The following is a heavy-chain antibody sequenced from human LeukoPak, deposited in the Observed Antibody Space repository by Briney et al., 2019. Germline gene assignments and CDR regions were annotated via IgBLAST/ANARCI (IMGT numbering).Heavy chain of an antibody. D-gene: IGHD5-18*01. CDR3: ARVRTDTAMALYFDY. CDR2: IYYSGST. CDR1: GGSISSSSYY. V-gene: IGHV4-39*07. Sequence: SETLSLTCTVSGGSISSSSYYWGWIRQPPGKGLEWIGSIYYSGSTYYNPSLKSRVTISVDTSKNQFSLKLSSVTAADTAVYYCARVRTDTAMALYFDYWGQGTLVTVSS. J-gene: IGHJ4*02.